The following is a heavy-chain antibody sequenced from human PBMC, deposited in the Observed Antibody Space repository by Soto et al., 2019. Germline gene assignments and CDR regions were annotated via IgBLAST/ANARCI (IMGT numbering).Heavy chain of an antibody. V-gene: IGHV3-23*01. CDR1: GFTFSSYA. J-gene: IGHJ4*02. Sequence: EVQLLESGGGLVQPGGSLRLSCAASGFTFSSYAMSWVRQAPGKGLEWVSAISGSGGSTYYADSVKGRFTISRDNSKNTLYLQMNSLRAEDTAVYYCANGVVPAALYDFWSGYLVPTFDYWGQGTLVTVSS. CDR3: ANGVVPAALYDFWSGYLVPTFDY. D-gene: IGHD3-3*01. CDR2: ISGSGGST.